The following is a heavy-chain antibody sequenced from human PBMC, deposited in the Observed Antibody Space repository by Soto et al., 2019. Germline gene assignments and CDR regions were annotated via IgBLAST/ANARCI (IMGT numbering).Heavy chain of an antibody. D-gene: IGHD5-18*01. CDR2: IIPIFRTP. J-gene: IGHJ4*02. Sequence: GASVKVSCKSSGGTVNNYAVNGVRQAPGQGLEWMGGIIPIFRTPSYARKFQGRVTITADESTGTVYMELSSLTSEDTAVYYCARGPISAWIQIWRVGHFDYWGQGTLVTVSS. CDR1: GGTVNNYA. CDR3: ARGPISAWIQIWRVGHFDY. V-gene: IGHV1-69*13.